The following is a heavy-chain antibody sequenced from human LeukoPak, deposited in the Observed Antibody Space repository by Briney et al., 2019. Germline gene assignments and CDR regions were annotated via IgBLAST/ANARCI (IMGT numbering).Heavy chain of an antibody. CDR1: GFTVSSNY. Sequence: GGSLRLSCAASGFTVSSNYMSWVRQAPGKGLEWVSAIYSGGSTYYADSVKGRFTISRDNSKNTLYLQMNSLRAEDTAVYYCARDRAAPFSNWFDPWGQGTLVTVSS. J-gene: IGHJ5*02. D-gene: IGHD6-6*01. V-gene: IGHV3-53*01. CDR2: IYSGGST. CDR3: ARDRAAPFSNWFDP.